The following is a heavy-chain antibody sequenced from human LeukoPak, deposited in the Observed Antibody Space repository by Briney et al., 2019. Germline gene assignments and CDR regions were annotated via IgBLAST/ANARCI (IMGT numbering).Heavy chain of an antibody. V-gene: IGHV1-46*01. CDR3: ARVPPYYDFWSGYDY. CDR1: GYTFTGYY. J-gene: IGHJ4*02. CDR2: INPSGGST. Sequence: ASVKVSCKASGYTFTGYYMHWVRQAPGQGLEWMGIINPSGGSTSYAQKFQGRVTMTRGTSTSTVYMELSSLRSEDTAVYYCARVPPYYDFWSGYDYWGQGTLVTVSS. D-gene: IGHD3-3*01.